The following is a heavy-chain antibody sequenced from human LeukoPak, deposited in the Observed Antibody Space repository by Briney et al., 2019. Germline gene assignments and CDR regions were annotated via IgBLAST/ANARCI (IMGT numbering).Heavy chain of an antibody. CDR3: AREYYDILTGYYRSSIDY. V-gene: IGHV4-61*02. CDR1: GGSISSSSYY. CDR2: IYTSGST. Sequence: SETLSLTCTVSGGSISSSSYYWSWIRQPAGKGLEWIGRIYTSGSTNYNPSLKSRVTISVDTSKNQFSLKLSSVTAADTAVYYCAREYYDILTGYYRSSIDYWGQGTLVTVSS. J-gene: IGHJ4*02. D-gene: IGHD3-9*01.